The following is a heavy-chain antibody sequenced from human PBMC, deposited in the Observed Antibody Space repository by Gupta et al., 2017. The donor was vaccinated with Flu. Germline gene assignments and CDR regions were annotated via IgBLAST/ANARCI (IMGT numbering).Heavy chain of an antibody. CDR2: TYYRSKWYN. CDR3: VRGNRDEFGAENFDY. CDR1: GDSVSSNSIA. Sequence: QVQLQQSGPRLVKPSQTLSVTCAISGDSVSSNSIAWNWIRQSPSRGLEWLGRTYYRSKWYNDYALSVKSRITINPDTSKNQFSLQLNSATPEDTAVYYCVRGNRDEFGAENFDYWGQGTLVTVSS. J-gene: IGHJ4*02. V-gene: IGHV6-1*01. D-gene: IGHD1-14*01.